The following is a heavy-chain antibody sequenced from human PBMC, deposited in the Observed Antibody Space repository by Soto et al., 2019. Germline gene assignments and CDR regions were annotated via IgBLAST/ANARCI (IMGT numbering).Heavy chain of an antibody. CDR2: IIPILGIA. J-gene: IGHJ4*02. V-gene: IGHV1-69*02. CDR3: ARIYCSGGSCYRGYFDY. D-gene: IGHD2-15*01. CDR1: GCTFSSYT. Sequence: SVKVSCKASGCTFSSYTISWVRQAPGQGLEWMGRIIPILGIANSAQKFQGRVTITADKSTSTAYMELSSLRSEDTAVYYCARIYCSGGSCYRGYFDYWGQGTLVTVS.